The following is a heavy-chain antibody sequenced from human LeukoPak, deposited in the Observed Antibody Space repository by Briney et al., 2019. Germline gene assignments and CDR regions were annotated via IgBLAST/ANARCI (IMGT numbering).Heavy chain of an antibody. CDR1: GYTFTSYY. Sequence: ASVKVSCKASGYTFTSYYMHWVRQAPGQGLEWMGIINPSGGSISYAQKFQGRVTMTRDTSTSTVYMELSSLRSEDTAVYYCARVISGSCGLDYYFDYWGQGTLVTVSS. CDR2: INPSGGSI. V-gene: IGHV1-46*01. J-gene: IGHJ4*02. D-gene: IGHD1-26*01. CDR3: ARVISGSCGLDYYFDY.